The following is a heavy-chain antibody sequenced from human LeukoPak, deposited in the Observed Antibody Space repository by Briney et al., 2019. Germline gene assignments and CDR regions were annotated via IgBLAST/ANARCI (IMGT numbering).Heavy chain of an antibody. CDR1: GFTFSSYS. CDR3: ARDSSSHHFDY. D-gene: IGHD6-6*01. J-gene: IGHJ4*02. V-gene: IGHV3-21*01. Sequence: GGSLRLSCAASGFTFSSYSMNWVRQAPVKGLEWVSSISSSSSYIYYADSVKGRFTISRDNAKNSLYLQMNSLRAEDTAVYYCARDSSSHHFDYWGQGTLVTVSS. CDR2: ISSSSSYI.